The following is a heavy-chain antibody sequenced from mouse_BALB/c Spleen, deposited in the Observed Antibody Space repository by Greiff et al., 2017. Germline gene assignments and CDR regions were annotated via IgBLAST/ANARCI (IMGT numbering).Heavy chain of an antibody. CDR1: GFTFSSYG. CDR2: INSNGGST. CDR3: ARDWGYDAMDY. Sequence: EVHLVESGGGLVQPGGSLKLSCAASGFTFSSYGMSWVRQTPDKRLELVATINSNGGSTYYPDSVKGRFTISRDNAKNTLYLQMSSLKSEDTAMYYCARDWGYDAMDYWGQGTSVTVSS. J-gene: IGHJ4*01. V-gene: IGHV5-6-3*01.